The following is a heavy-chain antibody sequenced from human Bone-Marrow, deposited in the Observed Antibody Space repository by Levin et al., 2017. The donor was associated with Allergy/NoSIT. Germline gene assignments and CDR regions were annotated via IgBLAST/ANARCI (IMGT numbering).Heavy chain of an antibody. CDR2: ISGTGRHI. Sequence: GESLKISCAASGFNFASYGMNWVRQAPGKGLEWVSSISGTGRHIYLADSLKGRFTISRDNAKNSVSLQMNNLRVEDTAVFYCAKDEGPFSSSFAFDCWGQGALVTVSS. V-gene: IGHV3-21*01. CDR3: AKDEGPFSSSFAFDC. D-gene: IGHD2-2*01. CDR1: GFNFASYG. J-gene: IGHJ4*02.